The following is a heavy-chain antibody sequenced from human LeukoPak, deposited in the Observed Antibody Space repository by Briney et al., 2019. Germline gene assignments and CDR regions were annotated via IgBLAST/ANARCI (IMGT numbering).Heavy chain of an antibody. CDR3: ARGAVGFGELNPFDY. J-gene: IGHJ4*02. Sequence: SETLSLTCTVSGGSISSFYWSWIRQPPGKGLEYIGYIYYSGSTTYNPSLKSRVTMSVDTSKNQFSLKLSSVTAADTAVYYCARGAVGFGELNPFDYWGQGTLVTVSS. CDR1: GGSISSFY. V-gene: IGHV4-59*12. CDR2: IYYSGST. D-gene: IGHD3-10*01.